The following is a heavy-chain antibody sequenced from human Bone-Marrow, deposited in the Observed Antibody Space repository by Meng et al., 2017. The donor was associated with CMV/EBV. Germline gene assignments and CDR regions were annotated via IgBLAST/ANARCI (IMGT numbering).Heavy chain of an antibody. Sequence: GSLRLSCSVSGYSISSGYYWGWIRQPPGEGLECIGNIYHTGSTYYHPSLKSRLTISVDTSKNQFSLNLSSVTAADTAVYYCARVASHYYDSSGYYSPYYFDYWGQGKLVTVYS. J-gene: IGHJ4*02. D-gene: IGHD3-22*01. CDR3: ARVASHYYDSSGYYSPYYFDY. CDR1: GYSISSGYY. V-gene: IGHV4-38-2*02. CDR2: IYHTGST.